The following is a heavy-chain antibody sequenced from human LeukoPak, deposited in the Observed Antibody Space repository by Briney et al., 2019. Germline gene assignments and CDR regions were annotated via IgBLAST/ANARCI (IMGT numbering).Heavy chain of an antibody. D-gene: IGHD3-3*01. Sequence: SETLSLTCVVYGGSFSGYYWSWIRQPPGKGLEWIGEINHSGSTNYNPSLKSRVTISVDTSKNQFSLKLSSVTAADTAVYYCARGRGYDFWSGYYTGNGFDYWGQGTLVTVSS. CDR1: GGSFSGYY. CDR2: INHSGST. V-gene: IGHV4-34*01. CDR3: ARGRGYDFWSGYYTGNGFDY. J-gene: IGHJ4*02.